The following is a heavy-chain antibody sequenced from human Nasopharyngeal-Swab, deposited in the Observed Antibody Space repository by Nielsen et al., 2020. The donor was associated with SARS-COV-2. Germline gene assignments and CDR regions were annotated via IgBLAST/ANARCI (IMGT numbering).Heavy chain of an antibody. CDR2: ISSTGNTI. J-gene: IGHJ4*02. D-gene: IGHD2-21*01. CDR1: GFTFSDYY. CDR3: ARIAVSTDFDY. V-gene: IGHV3-11*01. Sequence: LSLTCAASGFTFSDYYMSWIRQAPGKGLEWLSYISSTGNTIYYADSVEGRFTISRDNAKNSLYLQMNSLRVEDTAVYFCARIAVSTDFDYWGQGTLVTVSS.